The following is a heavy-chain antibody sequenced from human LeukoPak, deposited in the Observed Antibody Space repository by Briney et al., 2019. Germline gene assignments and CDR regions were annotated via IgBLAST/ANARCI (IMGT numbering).Heavy chain of an antibody. V-gene: IGHV3-7*05. CDR3: ARDVEGGTSDI. CDR2: IDQSGGRN. CDR1: GFTFSRFW. Sequence: GGSLRLSCAASGFTFSRFWMNWVRQAPGRGLECVANIDQSGGRNNYVDSVKGRFTISGDNAKNSLFLEMSSLRADDTAVYFCARDVEGGTSDIWGQGTTVTVSS. D-gene: IGHD3-16*01. J-gene: IGHJ3*02.